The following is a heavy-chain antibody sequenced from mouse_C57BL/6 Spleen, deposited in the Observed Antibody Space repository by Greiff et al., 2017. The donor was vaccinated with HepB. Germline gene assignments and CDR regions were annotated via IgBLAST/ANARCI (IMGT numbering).Heavy chain of an antibody. CDR1: GYTFTSYW. D-gene: IGHD3-2*02. V-gene: IGHV1-69*01. CDR2: IDPSDSYT. Sequence: QVQLQQPGAELVMPGASVKLSCKASGYTFTSYWMHWVKQRPGQGLEWIGEIDPSDSYTNYNQKFKGKSTLTVDKSSSTAYMQLSSLTSEDSAVYDCARDDSSGYGFACWGQGTLVTVSA. J-gene: IGHJ3*01. CDR3: ARDDSSGYGFAC.